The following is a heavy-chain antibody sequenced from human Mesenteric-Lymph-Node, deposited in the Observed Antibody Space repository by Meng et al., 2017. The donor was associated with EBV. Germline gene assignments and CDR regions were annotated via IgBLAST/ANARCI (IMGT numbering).Heavy chain of an antibody. D-gene: IGHD4-17*01. CDR3: AGGDYVNQFNY. J-gene: IGHJ4*02. CDR1: GVSLSGHY. Sequence: QVQLQQWGAGLLKPSETLSLTCAVYGVSLSGHYWSWIRQPPGKGLEWIGEINHSGSTNYNPSLETRVIISLERSKNQFSLKLTSVTAADTAVYYCAGGDYVNQFNYWGQGTLVTVSS. V-gene: IGHV4-34*01. CDR2: INHSGST.